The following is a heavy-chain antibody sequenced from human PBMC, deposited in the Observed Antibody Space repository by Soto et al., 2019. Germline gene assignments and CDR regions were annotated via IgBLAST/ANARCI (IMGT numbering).Heavy chain of an antibody. V-gene: IGHV4-30-4*01. CDR3: DRILMHYYLLDF. CDR1: GASINSGDYY. J-gene: IGHJ1*01. D-gene: IGHD2-8*01. Sequence: PSETLSLTCTVSGASINSGDYYWSWIRQPPGKGLEWIGHIYYSGSTYYNPSLKSRAGISVDSSKSQVSLKLTSVTAADTAVYFFDRILMHYYLLDFWAQRALVIVSS. CDR2: IYYSGST.